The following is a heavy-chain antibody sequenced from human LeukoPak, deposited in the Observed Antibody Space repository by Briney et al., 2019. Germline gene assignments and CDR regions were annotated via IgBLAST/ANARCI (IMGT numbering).Heavy chain of an antibody. D-gene: IGHD5-18*01. CDR3: AENKYSYGSPDYYYYVLDV. CDR2: ISYHGSSE. Sequence: GSLRLSCVASGFTFGYFGMHWVRQAPGKGLDWVAVISYHGSSEDYADSVKGRFTISRDNSKNTLYLQMNSLRAEDTAVYYCAENKYSYGSPDYYYYVLDVWGQGTTVTVSS. CDR1: GFTFGYFG. J-gene: IGHJ6*02. V-gene: IGHV3-30*18.